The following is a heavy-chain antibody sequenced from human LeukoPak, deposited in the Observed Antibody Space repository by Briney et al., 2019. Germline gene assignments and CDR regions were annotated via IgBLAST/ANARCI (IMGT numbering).Heavy chain of an antibody. J-gene: IGHJ4*02. V-gene: IGHV3-11*01. CDR1: GFVFSDYY. CDR2: ISSGGDTF. D-gene: IGHD3-16*01. CDR3: ARGDGVYDYVWGRSY. Sequence: GGSLRLSCAASGFVFSDYYMVWIRQAPGKGLEWIAYISSGGDTFFYADSVKGRFTIPRDNSGDSLYLQMNSLRAEDTAVYYCARGDGVYDYVWGRSYWGQGTLVTVSS.